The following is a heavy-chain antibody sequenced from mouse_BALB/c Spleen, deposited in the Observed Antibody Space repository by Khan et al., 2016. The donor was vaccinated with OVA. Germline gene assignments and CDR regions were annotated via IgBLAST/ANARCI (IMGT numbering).Heavy chain of an antibody. J-gene: IGHJ4*01. CDR2: INPSSAYT. D-gene: IGHD2-4*01. CDR3: ARSYYDYDGYYAMDY. CDR1: GYTFTSYT. Sequence: VQLQESGAELARPGASVKMSCKASGYTFTSYTMHWVKQRPGQGLEWIGYINPSSAYTNYNQTFKDKATLTADKSSSTAYMQLSSLTSEDSAVYYCARSYYDYDGYYAMDYWGQGTSVTVSS. V-gene: IGHV1-4*01.